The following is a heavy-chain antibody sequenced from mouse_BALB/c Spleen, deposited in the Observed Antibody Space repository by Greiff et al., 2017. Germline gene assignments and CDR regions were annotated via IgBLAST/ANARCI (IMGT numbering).Heavy chain of an antibody. CDR2: IDPANGNT. Sequence: EVQLQQSGAELVKPGASVKLSCTASGFNIKDTYMHWVKQRPEQGLEWIGRIDPANGNTKYDPKFQGKATITADTSSNTAYLQLSSLTSEDTAVYYCGRSGASTGTLDYWGQGTSVTVSS. D-gene: IGHD4-1*02. V-gene: IGHV14-3*02. CDR3: GRSGASTGTLDY. J-gene: IGHJ4*01. CDR1: GFNIKDTY.